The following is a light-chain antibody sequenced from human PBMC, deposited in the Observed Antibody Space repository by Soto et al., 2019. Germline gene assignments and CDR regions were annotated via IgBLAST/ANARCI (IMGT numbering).Light chain of an antibody. J-gene: IGLJ2*01. Sequence: QLVLTQSSSASASLGSSVKLTCTLSSGHSSYIIAWHHQQPGKAPRYLMKLEGRGSYNKGSGVPDRFSGSSSGADRYLTISNLQFEDEANYYCETWDSNPRVFGGGTKLTVL. CDR3: ETWDSNPRV. CDR2: LEGRGSY. V-gene: IGLV4-60*02. CDR1: SGHSSYI.